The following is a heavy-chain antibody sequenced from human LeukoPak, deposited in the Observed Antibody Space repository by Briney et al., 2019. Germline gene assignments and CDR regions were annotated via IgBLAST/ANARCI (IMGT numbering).Heavy chain of an antibody. D-gene: IGHD6-19*01. V-gene: IGHV1-18*01. CDR2: ISAYNGNT. Sequence: ASVTVSFTASGYTFTSYGISWVRQAPGQGLEWMGWISAYNGNTNYAQKLQGRVTMTTDTSTSTAYMELRSLRSDDTAVYYCARDAENYSSGWYGYYYYYMDVWGKGTTVTVSS. CDR3: ARDAENYSSGWYGYYYYYMDV. CDR1: GYTFTSYG. J-gene: IGHJ6*03.